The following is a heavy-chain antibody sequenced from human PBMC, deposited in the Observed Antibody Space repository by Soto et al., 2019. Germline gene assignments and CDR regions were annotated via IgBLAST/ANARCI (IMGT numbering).Heavy chain of an antibody. CDR3: ARIRSIGYDFDY. CDR1: GGTFSSYT. CDR2: IIPILGIA. V-gene: IGHV1-69*02. J-gene: IGHJ4*02. Sequence: SVKVSCKASGGTFSSYTISWVRQAPGQGLEWMGRIIPILGIANYAQKFQGRVTITADKSTSTAYMELSSLRSEDTAVYYCARIRSIGYDFDYWGQGTLVTVSS. D-gene: IGHD5-12*01.